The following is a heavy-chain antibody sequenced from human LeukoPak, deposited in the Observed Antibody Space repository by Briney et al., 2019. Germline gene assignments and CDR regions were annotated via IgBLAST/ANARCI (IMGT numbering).Heavy chain of an antibody. D-gene: IGHD5-18*01. Sequence: ASVKVSCKASGGTFSSYAISWVRQAPGQGLEWMGRIIPIFGIANYARKFQGRVTITADKSTSTAYMELSSLRSEDTAVYYCARERIQLWSHFDYWGQGTLVTVSS. J-gene: IGHJ4*02. CDR2: IIPIFGIA. CDR3: ARERIQLWSHFDY. CDR1: GGTFSSYA. V-gene: IGHV1-69*04.